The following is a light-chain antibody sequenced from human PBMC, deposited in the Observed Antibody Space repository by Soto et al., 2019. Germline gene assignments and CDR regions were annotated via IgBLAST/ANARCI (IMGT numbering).Light chain of an antibody. CDR1: QTISSR. CDR3: QQSDNYSEA. J-gene: IGKJ1*01. V-gene: IGKV1-5*03. Sequence: DSPMTQSPSTLPGSVGDRVTITCRASQTISSRVAWYQQKPGKAPKHLIYKPSTLKGGVPSRFSSSGSGTAFTLTISSLQPADFAPYYCQQSDNYSEAFGQGNEV. CDR2: KPS.